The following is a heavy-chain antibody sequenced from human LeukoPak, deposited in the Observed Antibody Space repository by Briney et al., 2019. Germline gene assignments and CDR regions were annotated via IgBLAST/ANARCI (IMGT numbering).Heavy chain of an antibody. J-gene: IGHJ6*03. D-gene: IGHD5-18*01. CDR1: GGSFGGYY. Sequence: SETLSLTCAVYGGSFGGYYWSWIRQPPGKGLEWIGEINHSGSTNYNPSLKSRVTISVDTSKNQFSLKLSSVTAADTAVYYCARAQGQWIQLPAYYYMDVWGKGTTVTISS. V-gene: IGHV4-34*01. CDR3: ARAQGQWIQLPAYYYMDV. CDR2: INHSGST.